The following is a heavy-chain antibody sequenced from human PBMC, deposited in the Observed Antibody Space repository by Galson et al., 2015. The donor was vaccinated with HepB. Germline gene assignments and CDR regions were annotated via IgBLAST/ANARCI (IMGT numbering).Heavy chain of an antibody. CDR3: ARDLLYGDYGMDV. CDR1: GSTFTSYY. D-gene: IGHD3-16*01. J-gene: IGHJ6*02. CDR2: INPSGGIT. Sequence: SVKVSCKASGSTFTSYYMHWVRQAPGQGLEWMGIINPSGGITSYAQKFQGRVTMTRDTSTSTVYMELSSLRSEDTAAYYCARDLLYGDYGMDVWGQGTTVTVSS. V-gene: IGHV1-46*03.